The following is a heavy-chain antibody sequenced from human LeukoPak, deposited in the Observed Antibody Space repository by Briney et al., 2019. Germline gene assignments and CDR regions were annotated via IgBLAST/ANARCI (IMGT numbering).Heavy chain of an antibody. CDR3: AELGITMIGGV. CDR1: GFTFSSYE. V-gene: IGHV3-48*03. CDR2: ISSSGSTI. J-gene: IGHJ6*04. D-gene: IGHD3-10*02. Sequence: GGSLRLSCAASGFTFSSYEMNWVRQAPGKGLEWVSYISSSGSTIYYADSVKGRFTISRDNAKNSLFLHMNNLRAEDTAVYYCAELGITMIGGVWGKGTTVTISS.